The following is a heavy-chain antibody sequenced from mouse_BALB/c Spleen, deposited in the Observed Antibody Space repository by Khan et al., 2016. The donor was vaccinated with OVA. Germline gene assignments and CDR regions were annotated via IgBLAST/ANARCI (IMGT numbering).Heavy chain of an antibody. V-gene: IGHV3-2*02. Sequence: VQLKESGPGLVKPSQSLSLTCTVTGYSITSGYGWNWIRQFPGNKLEWMGYISYSGSTNYNPSLKSRISITRDTSKNQFFLQLNSVTTEDTATYYCARTARKKYWGQGTTLTVSS. J-gene: IGHJ2*01. CDR1: GYSITSGYG. CDR2: ISYSGST. D-gene: IGHD1-2*01. CDR3: ARTARKKY.